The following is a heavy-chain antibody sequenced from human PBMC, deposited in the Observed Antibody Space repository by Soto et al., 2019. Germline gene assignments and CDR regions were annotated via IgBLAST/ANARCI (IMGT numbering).Heavy chain of an antibody. CDR2: INAGEGNT. D-gene: IGHD3-3*01. Sequence: ASVKVSCKASGYPFPNYGIHWVRQAPGQGLEWVGWINAGEGNTRYSHKFQGRVTITSDQSANTAYMELSSLKSEDTAVYYCARVLRGLTIFGVPHSAYYWGQTTLGTVSS. J-gene: IGHJ4*02. CDR3: ARVLRGLTIFGVPHSAYY. V-gene: IGHV1-3*01. CDR1: GYPFPNYG.